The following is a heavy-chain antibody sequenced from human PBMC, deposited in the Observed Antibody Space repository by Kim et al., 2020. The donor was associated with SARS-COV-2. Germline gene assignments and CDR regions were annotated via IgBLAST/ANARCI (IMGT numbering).Heavy chain of an antibody. Sequence: GGSLRLSCAASGFTFSSYAMHWVRQAPGKGLEWVAVISYDGSNKYYADSVKGRFTISRDNSKNTLYLQMNSLRAEDTAVYYCARDLRIQLWDYYYGMDVWGQGTMVTVSS. D-gene: IGHD5-18*01. J-gene: IGHJ6*02. V-gene: IGHV3-30-3*01. CDR2: ISYDGSNK. CDR3: ARDLRIQLWDYYYGMDV. CDR1: GFTFSSYA.